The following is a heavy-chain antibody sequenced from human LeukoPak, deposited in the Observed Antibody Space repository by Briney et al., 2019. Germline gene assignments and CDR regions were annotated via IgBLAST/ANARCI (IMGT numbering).Heavy chain of an antibody. D-gene: IGHD6-13*01. CDR1: GYTFTSNG. Sequence: ASVTVSCKATGYTFTSNGISWVRHPPGDGLERMGWIRAYNGKTNYAQRLQGRVTMTTDTSTSTDYMELRSLISDDTAVYYCARDRGISWDTLSLCYYYYMDGWGKGTTVTVSS. V-gene: IGHV1-18*04. CDR3: ARDRGISWDTLSLCYYYYMDG. J-gene: IGHJ6*03. CDR2: IRAYNGKT.